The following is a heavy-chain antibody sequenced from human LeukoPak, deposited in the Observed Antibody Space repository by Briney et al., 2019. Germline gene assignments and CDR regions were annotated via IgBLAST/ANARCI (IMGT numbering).Heavy chain of an antibody. Sequence: GASVKVSCKASGYTFTSYGFSWVRQAPGQGLEWMGWISAYNGNTNYAQKFQGRVTITADKSTSTAYMELSSLRSEDTAVYYCAIPGDLGDFQHWGQGTLVTVSS. CDR2: ISAYNGNT. CDR1: GYTFTSYG. V-gene: IGHV1-18*01. J-gene: IGHJ1*01. CDR3: AIPGDLGDFQH. D-gene: IGHD2-21*02.